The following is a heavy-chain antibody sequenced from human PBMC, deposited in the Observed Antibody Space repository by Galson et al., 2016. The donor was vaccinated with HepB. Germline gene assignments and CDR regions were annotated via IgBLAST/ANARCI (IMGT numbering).Heavy chain of an antibody. CDR2: IWYDGETK. D-gene: IGHD6-19*01. CDR3: ARARYSSSRFGDFDY. Sequence: SLRLSCAASGFSFSLYGMHWVRQAPGKGLEWVALIWYDGETKYSADSVKGRFTISRDNSDNTLYLHMNSLRAEDTAVYYCARARYSSSRFGDFDYWGQGTLVIVSS. V-gene: IGHV3-33*01. CDR1: GFSFSLYG. J-gene: IGHJ4*02.